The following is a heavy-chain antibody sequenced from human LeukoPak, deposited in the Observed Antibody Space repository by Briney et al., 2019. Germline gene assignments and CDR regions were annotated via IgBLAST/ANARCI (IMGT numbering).Heavy chain of an antibody. CDR1: GFSLSTSEMR. CDR2: IDWDDDK. V-gene: IGHV2-70*04. CDR3: ARYSTQVAGTHYYNGMDV. J-gene: IGHJ6*02. D-gene: IGHD6-19*01. Sequence: SGPTLVNPTQTLTLTCTFSGFSLSTSEMRVSWIRQPPGKALEWLARIDWDDDKYYSTSLKTRLTISKDTSKNQVVLTMTNMDPVDTATYYCARYSTQVAGTHYYNGMDVWGQGTTVTVSS.